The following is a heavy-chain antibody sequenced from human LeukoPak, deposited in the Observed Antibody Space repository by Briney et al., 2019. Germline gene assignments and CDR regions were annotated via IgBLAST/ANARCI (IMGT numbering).Heavy chain of an antibody. V-gene: IGHV3-21*01. Sequence: GGSLRLSCAASGFTFSSYSMNWVRQAPGKGLEWVSSISSSGSYIYYADSVKGRFTISRDNAKNSLYLQMNSLRAEDTAVYYCARDKGDYYDSSGFDYWGQGTLVTVSS. J-gene: IGHJ4*02. D-gene: IGHD3-22*01. CDR2: ISSSGSYI. CDR1: GFTFSSYS. CDR3: ARDKGDYYDSSGFDY.